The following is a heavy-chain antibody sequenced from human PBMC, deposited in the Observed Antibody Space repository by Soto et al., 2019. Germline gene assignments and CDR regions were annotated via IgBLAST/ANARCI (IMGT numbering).Heavy chain of an antibody. CDR3: ARMDSIGWQGGIHRGYYYYGMDV. CDR1: GGSISSYF. V-gene: IGHV4-59*12. Sequence: SETLSLTCTVSGGSISSYFWSWIRQPPGKGLEWIGYIYYSGSTNYNPSLKSRVTISVDTSKNQFSLRPSSVAAADTAVYYCARMDSIGWQGGIHRGYYYYGMDVWGQGTTVTVSS. D-gene: IGHD6-19*01. J-gene: IGHJ6*02. CDR2: IYYSGST.